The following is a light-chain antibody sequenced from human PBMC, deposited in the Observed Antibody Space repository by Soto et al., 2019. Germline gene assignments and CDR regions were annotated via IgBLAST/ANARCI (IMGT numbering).Light chain of an antibody. V-gene: IGKV3-20*01. CDR3: QQYGRSPPT. J-gene: IGKJ4*01. CDR2: GAS. CDR1: QTFSSNY. Sequence: EVVLTQSPGTLSLSPGERATLSCRASQTFSSNYLAWYQQKPGQAPRLLIYGASSRAGGIPDRFSGSGSGTDFTFTISRLEPEDCAVYYCQQYGRSPPTFGGGTKVEIK.